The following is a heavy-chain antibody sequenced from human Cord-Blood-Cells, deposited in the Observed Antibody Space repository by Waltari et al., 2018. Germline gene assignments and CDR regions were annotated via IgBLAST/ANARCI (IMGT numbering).Heavy chain of an antibody. CDR3: ARDGSLSSIVVVPAATFDY. J-gene: IGHJ4*02. V-gene: IGHV1-46*04. CDR1: GYTFTSYY. CDR2: NNLSGGRT. D-gene: IGHD2-2*01. Sequence: QVQLVQSGAEVKKPGASVKVSCKASGYTFTSYYLHWGRQAPGHGLEGMGINNLSGGRTRYEQKLRGRVTVTSDTSTSTVYMELSRLRSEDTAVYYCARDGSLSSIVVVPAATFDYWGQGTLVTVSS.